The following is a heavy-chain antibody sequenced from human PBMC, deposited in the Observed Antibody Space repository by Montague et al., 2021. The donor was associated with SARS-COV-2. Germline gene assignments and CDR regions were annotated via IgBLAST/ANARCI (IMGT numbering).Heavy chain of an antibody. D-gene: IGHD1-1*01. CDR2: INHGGST. CDR1: GGSFSDYH. J-gene: IGHJ4*02. Sequence: ETLSLTCAVYGGSFSDYHWTWIRQSPGGGLEWIGQINHGGSTKYNPSLKSRVTISIDTSKNQFSLKLTSVTAADTAVYYCARGAPGYWGQGTLVTVSS. V-gene: IGHV4-34*01. CDR3: ARGAPGY.